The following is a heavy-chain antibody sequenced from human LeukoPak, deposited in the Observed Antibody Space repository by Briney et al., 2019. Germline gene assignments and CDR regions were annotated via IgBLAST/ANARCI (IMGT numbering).Heavy chain of an antibody. J-gene: IGHJ6*02. CDR3: ARVGCRGDSCSSRGDYYYDMDV. CDR2: ISSGGSYI. D-gene: IGHD2-15*01. CDR1: GFTFNSYS. V-gene: IGHV3-21*01. Sequence: KTGGSLRLSCTASGFTFNSYSMKWVRQAPGKGLEWVSSISSGGSYISYPDSGKGQFTISRDNAKNSLYLQMNSLRAEDTAVYYCARVGCRGDSCSSRGDYYYDMDVWGQGTTVTVSS.